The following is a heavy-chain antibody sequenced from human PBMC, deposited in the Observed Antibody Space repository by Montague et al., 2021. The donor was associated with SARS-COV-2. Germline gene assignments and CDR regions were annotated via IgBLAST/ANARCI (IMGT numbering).Heavy chain of an antibody. CDR2: INHTGST. CDR3: ARADYGGNRYWYFDL. CDR1: VGSFSGYY. Sequence: SETLSLTCAVYVGSFSGYYWSWIRQSPGKGLEWIGEINHTGSTKYNPSLKSRVTISVDTSKNQFSLKLSSVSAADTAVYYCARADYGGNRYWYFDLWGRGTTVTVSS. J-gene: IGHJ2*01. D-gene: IGHD4-23*01. V-gene: IGHV4-34*01.